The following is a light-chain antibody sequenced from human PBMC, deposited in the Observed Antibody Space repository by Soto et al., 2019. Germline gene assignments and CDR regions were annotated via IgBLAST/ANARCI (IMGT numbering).Light chain of an antibody. CDR3: SALTDTTSA. CDR1: GSDGRGNKY. V-gene: IGLV2-14*03. J-gene: IGLJ1*01. Sequence: QSVLTQTSSVSRSPEQSITLSCTGTGSDGRGNKYVSWYQHYPGKAPKLIISDVSNQPSGLSNLFSVSESGDTAYMPTARLQAEDESYYYCSALTDTTSAFGTGSKVTLL. CDR2: DVS.